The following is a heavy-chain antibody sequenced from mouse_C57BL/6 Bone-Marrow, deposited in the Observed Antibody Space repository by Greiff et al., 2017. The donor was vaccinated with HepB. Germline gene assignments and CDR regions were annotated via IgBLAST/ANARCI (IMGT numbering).Heavy chain of an antibody. Sequence: VQLQQSGPELVKPGASVKISCKASGYTFTDYYMNWVKQSHGKSLEWIGDINPNNGGTSYNQKFKGKATLTVDKSSSTAYMELRSLTSEDSAVYYCARMEITTVVATYFHWYFDVWGTGTTVTVSS. CDR1: GYTFTDYY. J-gene: IGHJ1*03. D-gene: IGHD1-1*01. V-gene: IGHV1-26*01. CDR2: INPNNGGT. CDR3: ARMEITTVVATYFHWYFDV.